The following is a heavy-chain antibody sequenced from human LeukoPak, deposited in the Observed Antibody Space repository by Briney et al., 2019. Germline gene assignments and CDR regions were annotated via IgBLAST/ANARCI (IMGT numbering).Heavy chain of an antibody. CDR2: IHNSGNT. J-gene: IGHJ5*02. CDR3: ASQYDFWSFDP. D-gene: IGHD3-3*01. Sequence: SETLSLTCSVSGASISSYYWSWLRQPPGKGLEWIGYIHNSGNTNYNPSLKRRVTISVDTPKKELSLKLTSVTAADTAVYYCASQYDFWSFDPWGQGTLVTVSS. V-gene: IGHV4-59*08. CDR1: GASISSYY.